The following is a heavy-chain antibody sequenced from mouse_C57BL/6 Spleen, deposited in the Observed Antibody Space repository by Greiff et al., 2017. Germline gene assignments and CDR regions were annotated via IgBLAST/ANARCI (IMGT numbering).Heavy chain of an antibody. CDR1: GYTFTSYP. CDR3: ARRGSTDYFDY. D-gene: IGHD1-1*01. Sequence: QVQLQQSGAELVKPGASVTMSCKASGYTFTSYPIDWMKQTPGKGLEWIGNFHPYNDDTNYNEKFKGKATLTVDKSSSTVYLELSRLTAEDAAVYYGARRGSTDYFDYWGQGTTLTVSS. J-gene: IGHJ2*01. CDR2: FHPYNDDT. V-gene: IGHV1-47*01.